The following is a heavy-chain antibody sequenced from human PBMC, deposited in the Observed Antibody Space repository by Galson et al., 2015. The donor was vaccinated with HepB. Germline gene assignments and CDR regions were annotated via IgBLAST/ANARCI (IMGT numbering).Heavy chain of an antibody. J-gene: IGHJ4*02. D-gene: IGHD3-3*01. Sequence: ETLSLTCTVSGGSISSSSYYWGWIRQPPGKGLEWIGSIYYSGSTYYNPSLKSRVTISVDTSKNQFSLKLSSVTAADTAVYYCARQRGLLRFLEWLRGNFDYWGQGTLVTVSS. V-gene: IGHV4-39*01. CDR3: ARQRGLLRFLEWLRGNFDY. CDR1: GGSISSSSYY. CDR2: IYYSGST.